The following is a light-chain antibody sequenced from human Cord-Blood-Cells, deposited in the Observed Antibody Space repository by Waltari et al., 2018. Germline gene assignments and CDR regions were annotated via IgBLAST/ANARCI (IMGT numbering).Light chain of an antibody. CDR1: SSDVGGYNY. J-gene: IGLJ1*01. CDR2: EVS. V-gene: IGLV2-14*01. CDR3: SSYTSSSTLV. Sequence: QSALTQPASVSGSPGQSITISGPGTSSDVGGYNYVSWYQQHPGKAPKLMIYEVSNRPSGVSNRFSGSKSGNTASLTISGLQAEDEADYYCSSYTSSSTLVFGTGTKVTVL.